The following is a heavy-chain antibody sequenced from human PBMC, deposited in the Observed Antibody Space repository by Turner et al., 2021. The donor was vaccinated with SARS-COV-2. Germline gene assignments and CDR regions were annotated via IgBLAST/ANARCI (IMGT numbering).Heavy chain of an antibody. Sequence: QVQLVESVGGVVQPGRSLRLSCAASGFTFSSYVMHWVRQAPGKGLEWVALISYDGSNKYYADSVKGRFTISRDNSKNTLYLQMNSLRAEDTAVYYCAKGEWGSGWSDWGQGTLVTVSS. CDR2: ISYDGSNK. CDR1: GFTFSSYV. D-gene: IGHD6-19*01. CDR3: AKGEWGSGWSD. J-gene: IGHJ4*02. V-gene: IGHV3-30*18.